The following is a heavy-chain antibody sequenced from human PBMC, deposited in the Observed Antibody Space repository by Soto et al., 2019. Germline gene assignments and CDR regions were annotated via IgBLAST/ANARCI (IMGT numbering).Heavy chain of an antibody. CDR1: GFTFGRYA. CDR3: AKDARIFDYVFWGGGNDPFNI. D-gene: IGHD3-3*01. Sequence: EVQLLESGGGLVQPGGSLRLSCAASGFTFGRYAMTWVRQAPGKGLEWVSSLSGSGSSTYYADSVKGRFTISRDNSKYILKRQMQSLRAEDTALYYCAKDARIFDYVFWGGGNDPFNIWGKGKKVTFSS. J-gene: IGHJ3*02. CDR2: LSGSGSST. V-gene: IGHV3-23*01.